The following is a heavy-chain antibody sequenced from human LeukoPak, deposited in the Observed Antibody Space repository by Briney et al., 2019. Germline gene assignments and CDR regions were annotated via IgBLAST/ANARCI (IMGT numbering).Heavy chain of an antibody. CDR2: ISIDGTFT. V-gene: IGHV3-74*01. CDR1: GLTFSSYW. D-gene: IGHD3-3*01. J-gene: IGHJ6*03. CDR3: ARYYDFSDYYMDV. Sequence: PGGSLRLSCAASGLTFSSYWMSWVRQAPGKGLVWVSRISIDGTFTTYADSVKGRFTISRDNAKNTVYLQMNSLRAEDTAVYYCARYYDFSDYYMDVWGKGTTVTVSS.